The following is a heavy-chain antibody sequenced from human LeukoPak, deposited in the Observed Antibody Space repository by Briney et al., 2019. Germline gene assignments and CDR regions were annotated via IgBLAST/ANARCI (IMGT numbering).Heavy chain of an antibody. Sequence: SETLSLTCTVSGYSISSGYYWGWIRQPPGKGLEWIGSIYHSGSTYYNPSLKSRVTISVDTSKNQFSLKLSSVTAADTAVYYCARALGRIAVAGLNWFDPWGQGTLVTVSS. J-gene: IGHJ5*02. D-gene: IGHD6-19*01. CDR2: IYHSGST. CDR1: GYSISSGYY. V-gene: IGHV4-38-2*02. CDR3: ARALGRIAVAGLNWFDP.